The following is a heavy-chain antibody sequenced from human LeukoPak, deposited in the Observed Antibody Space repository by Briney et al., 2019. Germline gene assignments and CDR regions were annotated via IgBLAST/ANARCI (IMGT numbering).Heavy chain of an antibody. CDR2: IKSKTDGGTT. CDR3: TTGLRRDGYQGAFDY. J-gene: IGHJ4*02. D-gene: IGHD5-24*01. V-gene: IGHV3-15*01. Sequence: PGGSLRLSCAASGFTFSNAWMSWVRQAPGKGLEWVGRIKSKTDGGTTDYAAPVKGRFTISRDDSKNTLYLQMNSLKTEDTAVYYCTTGLRRDGYQGAFDYWGQGTLVTVSS. CDR1: GFTFSNAW.